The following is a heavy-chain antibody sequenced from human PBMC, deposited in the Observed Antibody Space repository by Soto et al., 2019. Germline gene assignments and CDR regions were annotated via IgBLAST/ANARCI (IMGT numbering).Heavy chain of an antibody. D-gene: IGHD2-8*01. CDR3: ARDRCTNGVCYAPSDY. CDR1: XFTFSTYA. CDR2: ISSNGRST. Sequence: GGSLRLSCATSXFTFSTYAMHWVRQAPGKGLEYVSAISSNGRSTYYANSVKGRFTISRDNSKNTLYLQMDSLRAEDMAVYYCARDRCTNGVCYAPSDYWGQGTLVTVSS. V-gene: IGHV3-64*01. J-gene: IGHJ4*02.